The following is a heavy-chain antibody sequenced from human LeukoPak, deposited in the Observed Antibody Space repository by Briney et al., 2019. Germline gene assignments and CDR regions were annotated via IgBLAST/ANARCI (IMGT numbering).Heavy chain of an antibody. CDR3: ARGGKVVAIKIIDY. CDR1: GGSISSYY. D-gene: IGHD2-15*01. CDR2: IYYSGST. Sequence: SETLSLTCTVSGGSISSYYWSWIRQPPGKGLEWIGYIYYSGSTNYNPSLKSRVTISVDTSKNQFSLKLSSVTAADTAVYYCARGGKVVAIKIIDYWGQGTLVTVSS. V-gene: IGHV4-59*12. J-gene: IGHJ4*02.